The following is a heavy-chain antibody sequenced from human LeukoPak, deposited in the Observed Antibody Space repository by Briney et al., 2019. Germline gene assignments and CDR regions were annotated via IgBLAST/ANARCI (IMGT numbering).Heavy chain of an antibody. CDR2: IYYSGST. CDR3: AGLDYYGSGATNWFDP. CDR1: GGSISSSSYY. V-gene: IGHV4-39*01. J-gene: IGHJ5*02. D-gene: IGHD3-10*01. Sequence: SETLSLTCTVSGGSISSSSYYWGWIRQPPGKGLEWIGSIYYSGSTYYNPSLKSRVTISVDTSKNQFSLKLSSVTAADTAVYYCAGLDYYGSGATNWFDPWGQGTLVTVSS.